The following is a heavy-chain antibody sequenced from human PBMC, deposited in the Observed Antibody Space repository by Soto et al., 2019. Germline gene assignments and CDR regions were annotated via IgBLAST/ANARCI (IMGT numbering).Heavy chain of an antibody. V-gene: IGHV3-30-3*01. CDR1: GXTFSSYS. Sequence: GSLRLSCAASGXTFSSYSMHWVRQAPGMGLEWVAVISYDGSNKYYADSVKGRFTISRENSKNTLYLQMNSLTAEDTAVYYCARDAGGRDYYYYGMDVWGQGTTGTVSS. D-gene: IGHD1-26*01. CDR3: ARDAGGRDYYYYGMDV. J-gene: IGHJ6*02. CDR2: ISYDGSNK.